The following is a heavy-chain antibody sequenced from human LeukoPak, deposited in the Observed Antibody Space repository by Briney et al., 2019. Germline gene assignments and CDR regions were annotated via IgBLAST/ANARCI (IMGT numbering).Heavy chain of an antibody. D-gene: IGHD5-18*01. V-gene: IGHV3-7*04. Sequence: GGSLRLSCAASGFTFSNYWMSWVRQAPGKGLEWVANIKQDGSDKYYVDSVKGRFTISRDNAKNLLYLQMNSLRGEDTAVYYCAGVGDTTMVHLLHYWGQGTLVTVSS. CDR2: IKQDGSDK. J-gene: IGHJ4*02. CDR3: AGVGDTTMVHLLHY. CDR1: GFTFSNYW.